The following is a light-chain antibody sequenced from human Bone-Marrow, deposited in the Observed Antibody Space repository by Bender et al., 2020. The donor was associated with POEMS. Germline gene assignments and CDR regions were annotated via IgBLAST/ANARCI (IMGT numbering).Light chain of an antibody. V-gene: IGLV2-14*01. CDR2: DVD. Sequence: QSALTQPASVSGSPGQSITISCTGTSSDVGGYNYVSWYQQYPGKAPKLIIYDVDNRPSGVSNRFSGSKSGNTASLTISGLQAEDEGDYYCTSYTSTSADVVFGGGTKLTVL. J-gene: IGLJ2*01. CDR3: TSYTSTSADVV. CDR1: SSDVGGYNY.